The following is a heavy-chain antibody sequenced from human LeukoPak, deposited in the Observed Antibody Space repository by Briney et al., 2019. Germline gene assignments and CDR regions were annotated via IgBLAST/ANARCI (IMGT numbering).Heavy chain of an antibody. CDR1: GGTFSSYA. Sequence: SVKVSCKASGGTFSSYAISWVRQAPGQGLEWMGGIIPIFGTANYAQKFQGRVTITTDESTSTAYMELSSLRSEDTAVYYCARNYDILTGGWFDPWGQGTLITVSS. CDR3: ARNYDILTGGWFDP. V-gene: IGHV1-69*05. CDR2: IIPIFGTA. J-gene: IGHJ5*02. D-gene: IGHD3-9*01.